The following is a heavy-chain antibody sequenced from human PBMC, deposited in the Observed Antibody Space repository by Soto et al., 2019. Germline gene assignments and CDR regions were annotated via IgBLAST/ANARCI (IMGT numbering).Heavy chain of an antibody. CDR2: IHSGST. CDR1: GGSISSDY. J-gene: IGHJ4*02. D-gene: IGHD3-10*01. Sequence: QVQLQESGPGLVKPSGTLSLTCTVSGGSISSDYWNWIRQPPGKGLEWIGYIHSGSTTYSASLRSRVTISVDTSKTQFSLKLSSVTAADTAVYFCARHDGSRSTDYWGQGTLVTASS. V-gene: IGHV4-59*08. CDR3: ARHDGSRSTDY.